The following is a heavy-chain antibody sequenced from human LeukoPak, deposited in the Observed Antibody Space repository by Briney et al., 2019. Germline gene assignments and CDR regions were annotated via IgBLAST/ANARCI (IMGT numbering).Heavy chain of an antibody. D-gene: IGHD6-13*01. CDR3: ARDSIAAAGPILDY. V-gene: IGHV3-30-3*01. Sequence: PGGSLRLSCAASGFTFSSYAMHWVRQAPGKGLEWVAVISYDGSSKYYADSVKGRFTISRDNSKNTLYLQMNSLRAEDTAVYYCARDSIAAAGPILDYWGQGTLVTVSS. CDR1: GFTFSSYA. CDR2: ISYDGSSK. J-gene: IGHJ4*02.